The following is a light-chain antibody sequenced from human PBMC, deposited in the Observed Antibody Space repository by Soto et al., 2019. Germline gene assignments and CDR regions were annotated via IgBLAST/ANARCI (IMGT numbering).Light chain of an antibody. CDR3: QSYDSSLSAVV. Sequence: QSVLTQPPSVSGAPGQRVTISCTGSSSNIGAGYDVHWYQQRPGTAPKLLIYGNSNRPSGVPDRFSGSKSGTSASLAITGLQAEDEADYYCQSYDSSLSAVVFGGGTQLTVL. V-gene: IGLV1-40*01. CDR2: GNS. J-gene: IGLJ2*01. CDR1: SSNIGAGYD.